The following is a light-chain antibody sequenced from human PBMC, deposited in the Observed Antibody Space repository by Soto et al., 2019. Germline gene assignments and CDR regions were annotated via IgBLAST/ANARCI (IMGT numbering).Light chain of an antibody. Sequence: QPVLTQSPSASASLGASVTLTCTLSSGHSNYAIAWHPQQPEMGPRYLMKVNSDGSHNKGDGIPDRLSGSSSVAERYLTISSLQSEDEGDYFCQTWGAGVVVFGGGTKLTVL. CDR3: QTWGAGVVV. V-gene: IGLV4-69*02. J-gene: IGLJ2*01. CDR1: SGHSNYA. CDR2: VNSDGSH.